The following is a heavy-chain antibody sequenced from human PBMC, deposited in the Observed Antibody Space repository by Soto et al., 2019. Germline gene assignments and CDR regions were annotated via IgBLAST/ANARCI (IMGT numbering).Heavy chain of an antibody. CDR2: IYHSGST. CDR3: AGGIAARPLGY. Sequence: QLQLQESGSGLVKPSQTLSLTCAVSGGSISSGGYSWSWIRQPPGKGLEWIGYIYHSGSTYYNPSLRRRGHISVERSKSQFSLKLSSVTAADTAVYYCAGGIAARPLGYWGQGTLVTVSS. J-gene: IGHJ4*02. V-gene: IGHV4-30-2*01. CDR1: GGSISSGGYS. D-gene: IGHD6-6*01.